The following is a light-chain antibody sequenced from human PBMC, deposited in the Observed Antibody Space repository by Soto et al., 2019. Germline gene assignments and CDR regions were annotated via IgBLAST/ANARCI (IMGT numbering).Light chain of an antibody. J-gene: IGKJ2*01. Sequence: EIVMTQSPATLSVSPGERATLSCRASQSVSRNLAWYQQKPGQPPRLLIYGTSSRATGIPDRFSGSGSGTDFTLTISRLEPEDFAVYYCQQYGSSPRTFGQGTKLEIK. CDR3: QQYGSSPRT. CDR1: QSVSRN. V-gene: IGKV3-20*01. CDR2: GTS.